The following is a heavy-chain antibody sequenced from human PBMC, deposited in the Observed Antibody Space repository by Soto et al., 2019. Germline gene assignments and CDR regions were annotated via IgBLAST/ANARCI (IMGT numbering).Heavy chain of an antibody. D-gene: IGHD3-10*01. CDR3: SRSLRGIIIDLDY. V-gene: IGHV3-23*01. Sequence: EVQLLESGGGLVQPGGSLRLSCAASGFTFTTNAMSWVRQAPGKGLEWVSAIRGNGGSTYYVDSVKGRFTISRDNSKNTLYLQMNSLRAEDTAVYYCSRSLRGIIIDLDYWGQGTQVTVSS. CDR2: IRGNGGST. J-gene: IGHJ4*02. CDR1: GFTFTTNA.